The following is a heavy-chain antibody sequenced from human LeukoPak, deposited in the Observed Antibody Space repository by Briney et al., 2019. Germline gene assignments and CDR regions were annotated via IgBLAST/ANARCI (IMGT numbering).Heavy chain of an antibody. Sequence: GGSLRLSCAASGLTFSNFAMTWVRQAPGKGLEWVAFIRYDGSSKYYADSVKGRFTISRDISRNTLYLEMNSLRPDDTAVYYCAKISSHWGQGTLVTVSS. J-gene: IGHJ4*02. CDR1: GLTFSNFA. CDR2: IRYDGSSK. CDR3: AKISSH. V-gene: IGHV3-30*02. D-gene: IGHD3-3*02.